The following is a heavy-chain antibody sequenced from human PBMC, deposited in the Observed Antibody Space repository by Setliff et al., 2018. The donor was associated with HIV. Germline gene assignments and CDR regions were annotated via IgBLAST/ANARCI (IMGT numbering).Heavy chain of an antibody. CDR1: GYTFSTYD. CDR2: MSPKNNGS. CDR3: ARQGAQQELTPFYSYGMDV. Sequence: ASVKVSCKASGYTFSTYDFNWVRQAAGQGLEWMGWMSPKNNGSGFAQKFQARLTMTWNTSTNTAYMELRSLTSDDTAVYYCARQGAQQELTPFYSYGMDVWGQGTTVTVSS. J-gene: IGHJ6*02. D-gene: IGHD3-16*01. V-gene: IGHV1-8*01.